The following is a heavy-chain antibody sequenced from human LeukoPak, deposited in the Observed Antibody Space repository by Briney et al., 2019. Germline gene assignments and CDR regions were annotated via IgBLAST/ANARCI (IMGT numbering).Heavy chain of an antibody. CDR2: ISSSSSTI. CDR3: ARVPAGYYFDY. Sequence: GGSLRLSCAASGFTFSSYSMNWVRQAPGKGLEWVSYISSSSSTIYYADSVKGRFTISRDNSKNTLYLQMSSLRAEDTAVYYCARVPAGYYFDYWGQGTLVTVSS. CDR1: GFTFSSYS. V-gene: IGHV3-48*01. J-gene: IGHJ4*02. D-gene: IGHD2-2*01.